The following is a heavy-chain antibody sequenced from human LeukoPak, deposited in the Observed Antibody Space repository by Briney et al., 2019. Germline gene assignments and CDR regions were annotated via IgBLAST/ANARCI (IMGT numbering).Heavy chain of an antibody. D-gene: IGHD2-15*01. V-gene: IGHV3-33*01. J-gene: IGHJ5*02. CDR3: ARGHDQLPKYCSGGSCYWNWFDP. CDR1: GFTFSSYG. CDR2: IWYDGSNK. Sequence: GRSLRLSCAASGFTFSSYGMHWVRQAPGKGLEWVAVIWYDGSNKYYADSVKGRFTISRDNSKNTLYLQMNSLRAEDTAVYYCARGHDQLPKYCSGGSCYWNWFDPWGQGTLVTVSS.